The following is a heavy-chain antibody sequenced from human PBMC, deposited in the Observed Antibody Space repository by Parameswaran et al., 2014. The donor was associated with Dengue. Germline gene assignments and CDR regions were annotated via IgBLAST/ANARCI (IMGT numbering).Heavy chain of an antibody. V-gene: IGHV3-11*01. J-gene: IGHJ6*02. CDR2: ISSSGSTI. Sequence: WIRQPPGKGLEWVSYISSSGSTIYYADSVKGRFTISRDNAKNSLYLQMNSLRAEDTAVYYCARDWSPPWYNWNYYYYGMDVWGQGTTVTVSS. CDR3: ARDWSPPWYNWNYYYYGMDV. D-gene: IGHD1-20*01.